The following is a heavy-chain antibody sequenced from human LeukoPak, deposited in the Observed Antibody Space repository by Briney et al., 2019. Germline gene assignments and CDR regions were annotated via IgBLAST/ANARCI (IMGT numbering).Heavy chain of an antibody. J-gene: IGHJ1*01. V-gene: IGHV3-48*02. CDR2: ISASSSSI. CDR3: ARRAPGRPGADYFQH. Sequence: GGSLRLSCAASGFTFSGYSMNWVRQAVGKGLEWVSYISASSSSIYYADSVKGRFTISRDNAKNSLYLQMNSLRDEDTAVYYCARRAPGRPGADYFQHWGQGILVTVSS. D-gene: IGHD3-10*01. CDR1: GFTFSGYS.